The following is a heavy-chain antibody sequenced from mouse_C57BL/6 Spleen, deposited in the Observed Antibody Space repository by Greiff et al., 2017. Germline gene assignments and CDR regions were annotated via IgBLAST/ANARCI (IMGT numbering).Heavy chain of an antibody. J-gene: IGHJ3*01. CDR2: IDPADSDT. CDR1: GYTFTSYW. V-gene: IGHV1-69*01. CDR3: ARSGDYYYGAWFAY. D-gene: IGHD2-4*01. Sequence: QVQLKQPGAELVMPGASVKLSCKASGYTFTSYWMHWVKQRPGQGLEWIGEIDPADSDTNYNQKFKGKSTLTVDKSSSTAYMQLSSLTSVDSAVYYCARSGDYYYGAWFAYWGQGTLVTVSA.